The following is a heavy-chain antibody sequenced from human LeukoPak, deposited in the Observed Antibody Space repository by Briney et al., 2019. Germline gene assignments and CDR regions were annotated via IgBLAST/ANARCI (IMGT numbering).Heavy chain of an antibody. J-gene: IGHJ4*02. Sequence: SETLSLTCAVYGGSFSGYYWSWICQPPGKGLEWIGEINHSGSTNYNPSLKSRVTISVDTSKNQFSLKLSSVTAADTAVYYCARGRQQHNYWGQGTLVTVSS. V-gene: IGHV4-34*01. D-gene: IGHD6-13*01. CDR2: INHSGST. CDR1: GGSFSGYY. CDR3: ARGRQQHNY.